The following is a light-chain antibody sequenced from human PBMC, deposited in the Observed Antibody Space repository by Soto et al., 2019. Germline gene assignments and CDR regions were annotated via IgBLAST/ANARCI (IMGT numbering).Light chain of an antibody. CDR1: PSVSGTS. V-gene: IGKV3-20*01. Sequence: EIVLTQSPGTLSLSPGERATLSCRASPSVSGTSLAWYQQKPGQTPRLLIHGASTRASAIPDRFSGSGSGTDFTLTISRLEPEDFAVYYCQEYGSSPVTFGQGTKVEIK. J-gene: IGKJ1*01. CDR3: QEYGSSPVT. CDR2: GAS.